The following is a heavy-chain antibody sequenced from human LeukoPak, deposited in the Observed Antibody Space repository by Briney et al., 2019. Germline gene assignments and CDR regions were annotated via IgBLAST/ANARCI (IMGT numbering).Heavy chain of an antibody. D-gene: IGHD3-22*01. Sequence: SETLSLTCTVAGGSISSSSYYWGWIRQPPGKGLEWIGSMYYSGSTNYNPSLKSRVTISADTSKNQFFLKVSSVTAAETAVYYCARHASDSSGFYNYYGMDVWGQGTTVTVSS. CDR3: ARHASDSSGFYNYYGMDV. J-gene: IGHJ6*02. CDR1: GGSISSSSYY. V-gene: IGHV4-39*01. CDR2: MYYSGST.